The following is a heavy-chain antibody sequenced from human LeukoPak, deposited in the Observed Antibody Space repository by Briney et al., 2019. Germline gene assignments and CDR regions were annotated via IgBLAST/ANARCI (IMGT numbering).Heavy chain of an antibody. CDR2: INHSGST. V-gene: IGHV4-34*01. CDR3: AREVGWFDVSFYYYYMDV. D-gene: IGHD3-10*01. CDR1: GGSFSGYY. Sequence: PSETLSLSCAVYGGSFSGYYWSWIRQPPGKGLEWIGEINHSGSTNYNPSLKSRVTISVDTSKNQFSLKLSSVTAADTAVYYCAREVGWFDVSFYYYYMDVWGKGTTVTVSS. J-gene: IGHJ6*03.